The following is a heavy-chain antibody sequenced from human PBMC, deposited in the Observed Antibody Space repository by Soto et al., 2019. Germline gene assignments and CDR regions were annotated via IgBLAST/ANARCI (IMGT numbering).Heavy chain of an antibody. V-gene: IGHV1-18*01. CDR1: GYTFTSYG. Sequence: ASVKVSCKASGYTFTSYGISWVRQAPGQGLEWMGWISAYNGNTNYAQKLQGRVTMTTDTSTGTAYMELRSLRSDDTAVYYCASTPITFGGVIARRFDYWGQGTLVTVSS. CDR3: ASTPITFGGVIARRFDY. J-gene: IGHJ4*02. D-gene: IGHD3-16*02. CDR2: ISAYNGNT.